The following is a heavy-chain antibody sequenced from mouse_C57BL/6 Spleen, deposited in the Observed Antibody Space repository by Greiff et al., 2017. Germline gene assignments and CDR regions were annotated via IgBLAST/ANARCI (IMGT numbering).Heavy chain of an antibody. Sequence: VQLQQPGAELVKPGASVKMSCKASGYTFTSYWITWVKQRPGQGLEWIGDIYPGSGSTNYNEKFKSKATLTVDTSSSTAYMQLSSLTSEDSAVYYCARSRYGSSSAWFAYWGQGTLVTVSA. J-gene: IGHJ3*01. CDR1: GYTFTSYW. D-gene: IGHD1-1*01. V-gene: IGHV1-55*01. CDR3: ARSRYGSSSAWFAY. CDR2: IYPGSGST.